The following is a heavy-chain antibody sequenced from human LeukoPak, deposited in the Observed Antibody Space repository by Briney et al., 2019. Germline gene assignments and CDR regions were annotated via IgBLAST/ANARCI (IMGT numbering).Heavy chain of an antibody. CDR2: MSYSGNT. Sequence: PSETLSLTCTVSGASINNYYWTWIRQAPGKGLEWIGSMSYSGNTDYNPVLTKSRVTISVDRSKSQIYLSLGSVTAADTAVYFCAQQGVGTSNTFDTWGQGAWVTVSS. CDR1: GASINNYY. D-gene: IGHD3-10*01. V-gene: IGHV4-59*03. J-gene: IGHJ3*02. CDR3: AQQGVGTSNTFDT.